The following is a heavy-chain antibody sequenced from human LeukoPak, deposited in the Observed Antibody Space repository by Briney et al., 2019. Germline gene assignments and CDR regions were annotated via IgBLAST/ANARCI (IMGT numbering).Heavy chain of an antibody. Sequence: GGSLRLSCAASGFTFSSNYMSWVRQAPGKGLEWVAVIYSGGSTYYADSVKGRFTISRDNSKNTLYLQMNSLRAEDTAVYYCASRDSIAYCGGDCYSLYFQHWGQGTLVTVSS. D-gene: IGHD2-21*02. CDR1: GFTFSSNY. V-gene: IGHV3-53*01. J-gene: IGHJ1*01. CDR2: IYSGGST. CDR3: ASRDSIAYCGGDCYSLYFQH.